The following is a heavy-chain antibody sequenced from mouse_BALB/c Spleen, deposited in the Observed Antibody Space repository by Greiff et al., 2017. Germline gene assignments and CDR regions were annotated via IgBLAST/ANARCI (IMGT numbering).Heavy chain of an antibody. CDR1: GYTFTSYW. V-gene: IGHV1-87*01. CDR2: IYPGDGDT. D-gene: IGHD1-1*01. CDR3: ARYYGSSWGYAMDY. J-gene: IGHJ4*01. Sequence: QVQLQQSGAELARPGASVKLSCKASGYTFTSYWMQWVKQRPGQGLEWIGAIYPGDGDTRYTQKFKGKATLTADKSSSTAYMQLSSLASEDSAVYYCARYYGSSWGYAMDYWGQGTSVTVSS.